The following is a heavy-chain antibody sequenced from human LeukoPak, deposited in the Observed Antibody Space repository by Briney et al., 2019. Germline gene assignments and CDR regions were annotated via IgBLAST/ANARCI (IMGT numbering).Heavy chain of an antibody. CDR2: IYHSRST. D-gene: IGHD3-3*01. Sequence: SETLSLTCAVSGYSISSGYYWGWIRQPPGKGVEWIGSIYHSRSTYYNPSLKSRVTISVDTSKNQFSLKLSSVTAADTAVYYCARITILGVVIDYWGQGTLVTVSS. V-gene: IGHV4-38-2*01. J-gene: IGHJ4*02. CDR3: ARITILGVVIDY. CDR1: GYSISSGYY.